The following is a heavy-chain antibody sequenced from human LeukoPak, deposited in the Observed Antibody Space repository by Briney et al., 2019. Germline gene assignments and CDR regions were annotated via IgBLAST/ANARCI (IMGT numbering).Heavy chain of an antibody. CDR2: IQQGGSAK. J-gene: IGHJ4*02. Sequence: PGGSLRLSCAASGFASSSYWMSWVRQAPGKGLEWVANIQQGGSAKYYVGSVKGRFTISRDDAKNSLFLQMDSLRAEDTAVYFCARIRGDGSTFEYWGRGTLVTVSS. V-gene: IGHV3-7*01. CDR3: ARIRGDGSTFEY. CDR1: GFASSSYW. D-gene: IGHD3-10*01.